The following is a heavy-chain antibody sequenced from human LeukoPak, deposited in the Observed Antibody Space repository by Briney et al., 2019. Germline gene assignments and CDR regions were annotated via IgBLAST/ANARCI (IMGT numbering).Heavy chain of an antibody. Sequence: GASVKVSCKASGDTFTSYYMHWVRQAPGQGLEWMGLINPSAGSTNYAQKFQGRVTMTRDTSTSTVYMELSSLRSEDTAVYYCARGFDLGDTTRYYFDYWGQGTLVTVSS. D-gene: IGHD1-26*01. CDR1: GDTFTSYY. V-gene: IGHV1-46*01. CDR2: INPSAGST. J-gene: IGHJ4*02. CDR3: ARGFDLGDTTRYYFDY.